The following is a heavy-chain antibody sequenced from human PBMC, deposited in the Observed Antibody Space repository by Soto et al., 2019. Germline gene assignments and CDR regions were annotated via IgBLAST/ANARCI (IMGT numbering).Heavy chain of an antibody. CDR1: GFTFSSYA. Sequence: EVQLLESGGGLVQPGGSLRLSCAASGFTFSSYAMSWVRQATGKGLEWVSAISGSGGSTYYADSVKGRFTISRDNSKNTPYLQMNSLRAEDTAVYYCAKDRYSGSSCDFDYWGQGTLVTVSS. J-gene: IGHJ4*02. CDR3: AKDRYSGSSCDFDY. D-gene: IGHD6-6*01. V-gene: IGHV3-23*01. CDR2: ISGSGGST.